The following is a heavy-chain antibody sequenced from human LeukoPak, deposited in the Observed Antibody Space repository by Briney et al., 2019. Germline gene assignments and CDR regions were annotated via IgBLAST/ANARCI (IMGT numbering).Heavy chain of an antibody. V-gene: IGHV3-15*01. D-gene: IGHD1-1*01. CDR3: TTRAGYTWSDY. J-gene: IGHJ4*02. Sequence: GGSLRLSCAASGFTFSNAWMSWVRQAPGKGLEWVGRIKSKTDGGTTDHAAPVKGRFTISRDDSKNTLYLQMNSLKTEDTAVYYCTTRAGYTWSDYWGQGTLVTVSS. CDR1: GFTFSNAW. CDR2: IKSKTDGGTT.